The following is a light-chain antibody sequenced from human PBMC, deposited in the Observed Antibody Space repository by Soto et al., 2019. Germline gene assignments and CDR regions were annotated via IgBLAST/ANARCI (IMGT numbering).Light chain of an antibody. V-gene: IGKV1-8*01. CDR3: QHYYSYPPS. J-gene: IGKJ2*01. Sequence: AIRMTQSPSSFSASTGDRVTITCRASQGISSYLAWYQQKPGKAPKLLIYAASTLQSGVPSRFSASGSVTDFTLTITCLQSEDFATYYCQHYYSYPPSFGQGTKLEIK. CDR1: QGISSY. CDR2: AAS.